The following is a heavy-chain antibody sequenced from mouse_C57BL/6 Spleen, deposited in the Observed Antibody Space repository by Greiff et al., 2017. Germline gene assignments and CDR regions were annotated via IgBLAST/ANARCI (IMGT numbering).Heavy chain of an antibody. V-gene: IGHV1-50*01. J-gene: IGHJ1*03. CDR1: GYTFTSYW. CDR2: IDPSDSYT. Sequence: QVQLQQPGAELVKPGASVKLSCKASGYTFTSYWMQWVKQRPGQGLEWIGEIDPSDSYTNYNQKFKGKATLTVDTSSSTAYMQLSSLTSEDSAVYYCARKCHYYGSSPWYFDVWGTGTTVTVSS. CDR3: ARKCHYYGSSPWYFDV. D-gene: IGHD1-1*01.